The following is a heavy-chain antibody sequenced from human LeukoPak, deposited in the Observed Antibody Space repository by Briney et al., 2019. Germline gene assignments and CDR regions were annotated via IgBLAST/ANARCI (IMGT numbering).Heavy chain of an antibody. V-gene: IGHV4-59*01. CDR1: GGSISSYY. J-gene: IGHJ5*02. Sequence: SETLSLTCTVSGGSISSYYWSWIRQPPGKGLEWIGYIYYSGSTNHNPSLKSRVTISVDTSKNQFSLKLSSVTAAATAVYYCARTNSSSLYGVMIGWFDPWGQETLVTVSS. D-gene: IGHD6-13*01. CDR2: IYYSGST. CDR3: ARTNSSSLYGVMIGWFDP.